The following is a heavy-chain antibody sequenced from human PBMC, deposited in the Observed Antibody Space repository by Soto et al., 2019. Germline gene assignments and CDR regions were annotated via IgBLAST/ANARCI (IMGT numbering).Heavy chain of an antibody. CDR1: GFTFSTDT. CDR2: ISTSGATR. V-gene: IGHV3-48*02. D-gene: IGHD6-19*01. CDR3: ARFFGSGFDY. Sequence: EVQLVESGGGLVQPGGSLRLSCVASGFTFSTDTMNWVRQAPGKGLEWVAHISTSGATRYYADAVKGRFTISRDNAKTSLYLQMDSLRNEDTAVYYCARFFGSGFDYWGQGTLVTVSS. J-gene: IGHJ4*02.